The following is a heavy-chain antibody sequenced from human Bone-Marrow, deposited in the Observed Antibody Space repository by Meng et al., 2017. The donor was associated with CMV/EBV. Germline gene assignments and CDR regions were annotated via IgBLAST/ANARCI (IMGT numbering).Heavy chain of an antibody. Sequence: GESLKISCTASGFTFTNAWMSWVRQAPGKGLEWVAVISYDGSNKYYADFVKGRFTISRDNSKNTLYLQMNSLRAEDTAVYYCASFSGSYLFDYWGQGTLVTVSS. CDR3: ASFSGSYLFDY. D-gene: IGHD1-26*01. CDR2: ISYDGSNK. CDR1: GFTFTNAW. J-gene: IGHJ4*02. V-gene: IGHV3-30-3*01.